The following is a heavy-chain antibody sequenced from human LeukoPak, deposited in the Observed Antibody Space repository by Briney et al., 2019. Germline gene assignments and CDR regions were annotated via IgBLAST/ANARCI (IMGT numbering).Heavy chain of an antibody. D-gene: IGHD3-10*01. CDR3: ARGSMVRGVIMNNYYYYGMDV. V-gene: IGHV1-46*01. CDR1: GYTFTSYY. CDR2: INPSGGST. J-gene: IGHJ6*02. Sequence: GASVKVSYKASGYTFTSYYMHWVRQAPGQGLEWMGIINPSGGSTSYARKFQGRVTMTRDTSTSTVYMELSSLRSEDTAVYYCARGSMVRGVIMNNYYYYGMDVWGQGTTVTVSS.